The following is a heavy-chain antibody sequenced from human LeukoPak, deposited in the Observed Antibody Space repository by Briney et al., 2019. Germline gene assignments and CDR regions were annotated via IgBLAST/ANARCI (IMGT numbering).Heavy chain of an antibody. CDR2: ISSSRSTI. V-gene: IGHV3-48*02. D-gene: IGHD3-10*01. Sequence: PGGSLRLSCAASGFTFSSYSMNWVRQAPGKGLEWVSYISSSRSTIYYADSVKGRFTISRDNAKNSLYLQMNSLRDEDTAVYYCARGRTLYGSGSYLDYWGQGTLVTVSS. CDR3: ARGRTLYGSGSYLDY. CDR1: GFTFSSYS. J-gene: IGHJ4*02.